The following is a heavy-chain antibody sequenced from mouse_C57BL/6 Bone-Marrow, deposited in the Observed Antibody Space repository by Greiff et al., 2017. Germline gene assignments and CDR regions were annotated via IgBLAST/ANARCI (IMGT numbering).Heavy chain of an antibody. CDR1: GYTFTDYY. V-gene: IGHV1-19*01. J-gene: IGHJ4*01. CDR2: IKPYNGGT. CDR3: ARLRAPGAMDY. Sequence: VQLQQSGPVLVKPGASVKMSCKASGYTFTDYYMNWVKRSHGKSLEWIGVIKPYNGGTSYNQKFKGKATLTVENSSSTAYMALNSLTSEDSAVYYCARLRAPGAMDYWGQGTSVTVSS. D-gene: IGHD3-3*01.